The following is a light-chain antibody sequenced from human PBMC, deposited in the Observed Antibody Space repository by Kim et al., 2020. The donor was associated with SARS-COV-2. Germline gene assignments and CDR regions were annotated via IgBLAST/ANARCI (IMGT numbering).Light chain of an antibody. CDR2: LNSDGSH. J-gene: IGLJ3*02. V-gene: IGLV4-69*01. Sequence: APVKLTCTRGSGHSNYAIAWHQQQPEKGPRYLMKLNSDGSHSKGDGIPDRFSGSSSGAERYLTISSLQSEDEADYYCQTWGTGILVFGGGTQLTVL. CDR3: QTWGTGILV. CDR1: SGHSNYA.